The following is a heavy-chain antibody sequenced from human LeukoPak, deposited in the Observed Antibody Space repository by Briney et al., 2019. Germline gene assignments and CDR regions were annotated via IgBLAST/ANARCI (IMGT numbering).Heavy chain of an antibody. CDR3: TSNSSSWRGYFDY. Sequence: PGGSLRLSCAASGFTFSSYEMNWVRQAPGKGLEWVSYISSSGSTIYYADSVKGRFTISRDNAKYSLYLQMNSLRAEDTAVYYCTSNSSSWRGYFDYWGQGTLVTVSS. CDR1: GFTFSSYE. D-gene: IGHD6-13*01. CDR2: ISSSGSTI. J-gene: IGHJ4*02. V-gene: IGHV3-48*03.